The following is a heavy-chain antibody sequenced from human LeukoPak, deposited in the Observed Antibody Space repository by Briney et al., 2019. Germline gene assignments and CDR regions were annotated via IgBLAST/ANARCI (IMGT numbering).Heavy chain of an antibody. J-gene: IGHJ4*02. Sequence: GASVKVSCTGSGYNFDRYGVSWVRQAPGQGLEWMGGIIPIFGTANYAQKFQGRVTITTDESTSTAYMELSSLRSEDTAVYYCERGDDFWSGYYTGIWMYGYWGQGTLVTVSS. CDR2: IIPIFGTA. CDR1: GYNFDRYG. V-gene: IGHV1-69*05. CDR3: ERGDDFWSGYYTGIWMYGY. D-gene: IGHD3-3*01.